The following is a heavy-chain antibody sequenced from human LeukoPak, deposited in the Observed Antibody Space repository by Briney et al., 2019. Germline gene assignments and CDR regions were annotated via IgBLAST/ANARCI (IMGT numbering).Heavy chain of an antibody. CDR3: ARGGRYAYFLDY. Sequence: PGGSLRLSCAASGFIFSDYWMHWVRQGPGKGLVWVSRIKSVGSSTSYAESVKGRFTISRDNAKNTVYVHMNSLRDEDTAVYYCARGGRYAYFLDYWGQGTLVTVSS. D-gene: IGHD3-16*01. CDR1: GFIFSDYW. V-gene: IGHV3-74*01. J-gene: IGHJ4*02. CDR2: IKSVGSST.